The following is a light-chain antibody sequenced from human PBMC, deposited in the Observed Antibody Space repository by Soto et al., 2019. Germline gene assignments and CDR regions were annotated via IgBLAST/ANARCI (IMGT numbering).Light chain of an antibody. CDR1: SSNIGSNY. CDR3: AAWDDSLSGYV. CDR2: SNN. V-gene: IGLV1-47*02. J-gene: IGLJ1*01. Sequence: QSVLAQPPSPSGTPGQRVTISCSGSSSNIGSNYVYWYQQLPGTAPKLLIYSNNQRPSGVPDRFSGSKSGTSASLAISGLRSEDEADYYCAAWDDSLSGYVFGTGTKVTVL.